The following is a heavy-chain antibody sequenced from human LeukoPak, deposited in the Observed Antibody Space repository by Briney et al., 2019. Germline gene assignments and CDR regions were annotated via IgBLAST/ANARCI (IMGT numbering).Heavy chain of an antibody. CDR1: GASIISSSYY. CDR2: IYYSGIT. V-gene: IGHV4-39*01. J-gene: IGHJ5*02. CDR3: ARRNGHSWDVGNWFDP. D-gene: IGHD6-13*01. Sequence: SETLSLTCSLSGASIISSSYYWAWIRQPPGMGLEWIGSIYYSGITYYNPSLKSRATVSVDTSKNQFSLHLISVTAADTAVYYCARRNGHSWDVGNWFDPWGQGTLVIVSS.